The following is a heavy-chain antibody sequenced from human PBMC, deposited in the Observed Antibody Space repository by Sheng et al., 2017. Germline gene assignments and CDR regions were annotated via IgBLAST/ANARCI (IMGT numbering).Heavy chain of an antibody. V-gene: IGHV3-9*01. D-gene: IGHD4-17*01. J-gene: IGHJ3*02. CDR1: GFTFDDYA. CDR3: AKDIPIRGDYYGGDAFDI. CDR2: ISWNSGSI. Sequence: EVQLVESGGGLVQPGRSLRLSCAASGFTFDDYAMHWVRQAPGKDLEWVSGISWNSGSIGYADSVKGRFTISRDNAKNSLYLQMNSLRAEDTALYYCAKDIPIRGDYYGGDAFDIWGQGTMV.